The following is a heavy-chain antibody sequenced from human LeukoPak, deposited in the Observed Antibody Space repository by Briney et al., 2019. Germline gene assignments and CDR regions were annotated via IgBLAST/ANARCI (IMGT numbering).Heavy chain of an antibody. V-gene: IGHV4-59*08. CDR2: IYDSGST. CDR1: GASISSYY. J-gene: IGHJ4*02. CDR3: ARHWATGPFDY. Sequence: SETLSLTCTVSGASISSYYWSWIRQPPGKGLEWIGYIYDSGSTNYNPSLRSRVTISVDRSKNQFSLKLSSVTAADTAVYYCARHWATGPFDYWGQGTLVTVSS. D-gene: IGHD5-12*01.